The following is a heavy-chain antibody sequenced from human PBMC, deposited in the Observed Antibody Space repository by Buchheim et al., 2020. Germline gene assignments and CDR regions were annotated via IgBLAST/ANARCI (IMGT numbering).Heavy chain of an antibody. J-gene: IGHJ6*02. Sequence: QVQLVQSGAEVKKPGASVKVSCKASGYTFTSYDINWVRQATGQGLEWMGWMNPNSGNTGYAQKFQGRVTMTRNTSIITAYMGLSSLRSEDTAVYYCARGQGDAWWLRFRFLSDYYYYGMDVWGQGTT. CDR2: MNPNSGNT. CDR3: ARGQGDAWWLRFRFLSDYYYYGMDV. CDR1: GYTFTSYD. V-gene: IGHV1-8*01. D-gene: IGHD5-12*01.